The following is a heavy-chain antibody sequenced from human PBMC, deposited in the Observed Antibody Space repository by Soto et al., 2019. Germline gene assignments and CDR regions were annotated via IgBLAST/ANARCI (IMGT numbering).Heavy chain of an antibody. CDR1: GFIFSGYA. V-gene: IGHV3-30-3*01. J-gene: IGHJ4*02. D-gene: IGHD3-9*01. CDR3: AKETNAYEINF. Sequence: QVQPVESGGGVVQPGGSLRLSCAASGFIFSGYAMHWVRQAPGKGLEWVAVISYDGNTQYYADSVKGRFTVSRDNSNNILYVEMNNLRDEDTAMYYCAKETNAYEINFWGQGTLVTVSP. CDR2: ISYDGNTQ.